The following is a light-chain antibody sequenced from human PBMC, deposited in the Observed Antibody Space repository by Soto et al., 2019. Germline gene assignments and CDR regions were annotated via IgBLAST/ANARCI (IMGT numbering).Light chain of an antibody. V-gene: IGLV2-8*01. CDR3: SSYAGSNNPYV. CDR2: EVS. Sequence: QSAPTQPPSPSRSPGQSVTLSRPGTNRDVGGYNYVSWYQQHPGKAPKLMIYEVSKRPSGVPDRFSGSKSGNTASLTVSGLQAEDEADYYCSSYAGSNNPYVFGTGTKVTVL. CDR1: NRDVGGYNY. J-gene: IGLJ1*01.